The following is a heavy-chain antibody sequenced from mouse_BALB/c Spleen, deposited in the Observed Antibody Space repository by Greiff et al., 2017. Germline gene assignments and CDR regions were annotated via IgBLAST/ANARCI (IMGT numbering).Heavy chain of an antibody. CDR1: GFTFSSFG. J-gene: IGHJ3*01. V-gene: IGHV5-17*02. D-gene: IGHD1-1*01. CDR2: ISSGSSTI. CDR3: ARCYYGSSAWFAY. Sequence: EVQVVESGGGLVQPGGSRKLSCAASGFTFSSFGMHWVRQAPEKGLEWVAYISSGSSTIYYADTVKGRFTISRDNPKNTLFLQMTSLRSEDTAMYYCARCYYGSSAWFAYWGQGTLVTVSA.